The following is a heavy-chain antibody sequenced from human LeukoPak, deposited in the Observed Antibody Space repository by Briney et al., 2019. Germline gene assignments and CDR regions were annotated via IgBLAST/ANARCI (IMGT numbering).Heavy chain of an antibody. CDR3: ARVRAAAIPYYFDS. CDR1: GYTFTGYY. J-gene: IGHJ4*02. CDR2: INPNGGGT. V-gene: IGHV1-2*02. D-gene: IGHD6-13*01. Sequence: GASVKVSCKASGYTFTGYYMHWVRQAPGQGLEWMGWINPNGGGTNYAQKFQGRVTMTRDTSISTAYMELSRLRSDDTAVYYCARVRAAAIPYYFDSWGQGTLVTVSS.